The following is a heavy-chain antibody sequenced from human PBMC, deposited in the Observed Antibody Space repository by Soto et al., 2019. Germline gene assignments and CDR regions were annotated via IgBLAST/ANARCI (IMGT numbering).Heavy chain of an antibody. J-gene: IGHJ6*02. CDR3: ARFVRSCSGTTCYCRADV. D-gene: IGHD2-2*01. CDR1: GGSVSSDTHY. V-gene: IGHV4-61*01. CDR2: IYSSGST. Sequence: QVQLQESGPGLVKPSETLSLTCTVSGGSVSSDTHYWSWIRQPPGKRLEWIGFIYSSGSTNYNPSLKGRVTLSVDTSKNQFSLKLRSVIVADTAVYHCARFVRSCSGTTCYCRADVWGQGTTVTVSS.